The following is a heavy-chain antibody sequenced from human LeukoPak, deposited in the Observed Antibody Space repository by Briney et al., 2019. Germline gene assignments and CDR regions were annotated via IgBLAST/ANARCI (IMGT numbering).Heavy chain of an antibody. CDR2: FDYTGTT. CDR1: GGFINSYNYY. CDR3: ARDGGTMGPVDYFDY. D-gene: IGHD1-7*01. J-gene: IGHJ4*02. V-gene: IGHV4-39*07. Sequence: SETLSLTCTVSGGFINSYNYYWAWIRQPPGKGLAWIGTFDYTGTTYFNPSLKSRVTISVDTSKNQFSLKLSSVTAADTAVYYCARDGGTMGPVDYFDYWGQGTLVTVSS.